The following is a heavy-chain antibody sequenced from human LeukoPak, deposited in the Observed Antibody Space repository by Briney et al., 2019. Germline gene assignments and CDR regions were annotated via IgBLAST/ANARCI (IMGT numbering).Heavy chain of an antibody. CDR1: GFTFSSYD. V-gene: IGHV3-30*02. CDR2: IKYDGNIK. Sequence: GGSLRLSCAASGFTFSSYDVHWVRQAPGQGLEWVAFIKYDGNIKYYADSVKGRFTISRDNSKNTVYLQMNSLRAEDTAVYYCAKSSFDYWGQGTLVTVSS. J-gene: IGHJ4*02. CDR3: AKSSFDY.